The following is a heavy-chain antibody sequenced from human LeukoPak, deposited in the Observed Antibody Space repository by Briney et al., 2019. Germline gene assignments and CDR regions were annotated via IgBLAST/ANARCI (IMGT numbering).Heavy chain of an antibody. CDR3: AREDYVWGSYRSSGSD. D-gene: IGHD3-16*02. V-gene: IGHV3-66*01. CDR2: IYSGGST. J-gene: IGHJ4*02. CDR1: GFTVSSNY. Sequence: GGSLRLSCAASGFTVSSNYMSWVRQAPGKGLEWVSVIYSGGSTYYADSVKGRFTISRDNSKNTLYLQMNSLRAEDTAVYYCAREDYVWGSYRSSGSDWGQGTLVTVSS.